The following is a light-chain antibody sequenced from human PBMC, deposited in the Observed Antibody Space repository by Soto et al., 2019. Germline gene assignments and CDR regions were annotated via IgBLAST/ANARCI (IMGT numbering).Light chain of an antibody. Sequence: EIVLTQSPATLSLSPGERTTLSCRASQSVSSYLAWYQQKPGQAPRLLIYDASNRATGVPARFSGSGSGTDFTLTISSLEPEDFAVYYCQQRGKWPLTFGQGTRLEI. CDR2: DAS. CDR3: QQRGKWPLT. CDR1: QSVSSY. V-gene: IGKV3-11*01. J-gene: IGKJ5*01.